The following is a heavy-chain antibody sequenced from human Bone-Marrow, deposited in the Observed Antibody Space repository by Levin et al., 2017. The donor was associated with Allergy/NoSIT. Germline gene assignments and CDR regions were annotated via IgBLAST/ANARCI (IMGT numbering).Heavy chain of an antibody. J-gene: IGHJ4*02. V-gene: IGHV3-7*04. CDR1: GFTFSNYW. Sequence: GGSLRLSCAASGFTFSNYWMTWVRQAPGKGLEWVANINQDGSDKYYVDSMKGRFTISRDNAKKSLYLQINSLRAEDTAAYYCARSGLRYSRAWANDYWGQGTLVTVSS. CDR3: ARSGLRYSRAWANDY. CDR2: INQDGSDK. D-gene: IGHD6-19*01.